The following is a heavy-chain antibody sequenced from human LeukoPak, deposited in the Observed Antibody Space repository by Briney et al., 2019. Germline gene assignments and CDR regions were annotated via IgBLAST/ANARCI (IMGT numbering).Heavy chain of an antibody. CDR3: AKGYSGYEDGLGY. D-gene: IGHD5-12*01. V-gene: IGHV3-74*01. CDR2: INTDGSSS. Sequence: RSGGSLRLSCAASGFTFSSSGMHWVRQAPGKGLVWVSRINTDGSSSSYADSVKGRFTISRDNAKNTLYLQMTSLRVEDTALYYCAKGYSGYEDGLGYWGQGTLVTVSS. CDR1: GFTFSSSG. J-gene: IGHJ4*02.